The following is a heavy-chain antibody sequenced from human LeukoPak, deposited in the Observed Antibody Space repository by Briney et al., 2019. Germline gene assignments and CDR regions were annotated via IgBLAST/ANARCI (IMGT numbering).Heavy chain of an antibody. Sequence: ASVKVSCKASGYTFTGYYMHWVRQAPGQGLEWMGWINPNRGGTNYAQKFQGRVTMTRDTSISKAYMELSRLRSDDTAVYYCARESMVGATTLDYWGRGTLVTVSS. CDR2: INPNRGGT. D-gene: IGHD1-26*01. CDR3: ARESMVGATTLDY. J-gene: IGHJ4*02. V-gene: IGHV1-2*02. CDR1: GYTFTGYY.